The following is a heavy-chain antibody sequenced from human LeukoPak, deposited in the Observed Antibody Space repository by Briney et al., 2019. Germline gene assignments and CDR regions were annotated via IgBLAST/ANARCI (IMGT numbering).Heavy chain of an antibody. CDR2: ISTYNGNT. J-gene: IGHJ3*02. CDR3: ARGVIPHSIVVVTATWSAFDI. V-gene: IGHV1-18*01. CDR1: GYTFTSYG. D-gene: IGHD2-21*02. Sequence: ASVKVSCKASGYTFTSYGISWVRQAPGQGLEWMGWISTYNGNTNYAQKFQGRVTLTTDTSTSTAYMDLRSLRSDDTAVYYCARGVIPHSIVVVTATWSAFDIWGQGTMVTVSS.